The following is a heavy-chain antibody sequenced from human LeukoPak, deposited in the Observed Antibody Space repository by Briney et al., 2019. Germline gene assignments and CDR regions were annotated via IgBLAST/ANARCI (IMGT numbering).Heavy chain of an antibody. D-gene: IGHD5-24*01. Sequence: GGSLRLSCAASGFTFSSYWMHWVRQAPGKGLVWVSRINSDGSSTSYADSVKGRFTISRDNAKNTLYLQMNSLRAEDTAVYYCASEMATIKARFDPWGQGTLVTVSS. V-gene: IGHV3-74*01. CDR2: INSDGSST. CDR3: ASEMATIKARFDP. J-gene: IGHJ5*02. CDR1: GFTFSSYW.